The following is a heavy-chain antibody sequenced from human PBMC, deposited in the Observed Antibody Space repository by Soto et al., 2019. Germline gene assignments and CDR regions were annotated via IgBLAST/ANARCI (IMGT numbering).Heavy chain of an antibody. D-gene: IGHD2-15*01. Sequence: PSETLSLTCTVSGGSISSSSYYWGWIRQPPGKGLEWIGSIYYSGSTYYNPSLKSRVTISVDTSKNQFSLKLSSVTAADTAVYYCAVYCSGGSCFPYFDYWGQGTLVTVSS. CDR1: GGSISSSSYY. CDR2: IYYSGST. J-gene: IGHJ4*02. V-gene: IGHV4-39*01. CDR3: AVYCSGGSCFPYFDY.